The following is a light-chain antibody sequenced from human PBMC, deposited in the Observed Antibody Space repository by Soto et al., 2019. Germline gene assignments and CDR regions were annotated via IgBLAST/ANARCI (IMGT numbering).Light chain of an antibody. CDR3: QQIHSTSSYT. Sequence: DIQMTQSPSSLSASVGDRVTITCWASEGIRNDLGWYQQKPGKAPKRLIFAASSLQSGVPSRFSGSGSGTVFTLTINSLQPEDFATYYCQQIHSTSSYTFGQGTKVDNK. CDR1: EGIRND. V-gene: IGKV1-39*01. J-gene: IGKJ2*01. CDR2: AAS.